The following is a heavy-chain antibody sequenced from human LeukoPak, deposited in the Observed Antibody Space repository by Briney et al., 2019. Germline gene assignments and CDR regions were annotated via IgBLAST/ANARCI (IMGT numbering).Heavy chain of an antibody. V-gene: IGHV3-74*01. J-gene: IGHJ5*02. CDR3: ARDRGSRGGRPQDALDH. Sequence: GGSLRLSCAASGFTFSSYWMSWVRQVPGKGLVWVSRINIEGRTKDYAESVKGRFTISRDSAKNTLYLQMSSLTVEDTALYYCARDRGSRGGRPQDALDHWGQGTLVTVSS. D-gene: IGHD5-24*01. CDR1: GFTFSSYW. CDR2: INIEGRTK.